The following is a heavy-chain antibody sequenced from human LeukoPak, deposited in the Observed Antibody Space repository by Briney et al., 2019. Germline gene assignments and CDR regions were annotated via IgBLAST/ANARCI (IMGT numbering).Heavy chain of an antibody. D-gene: IGHD3-10*01. V-gene: IGHV6-1*01. CDR1: GDSVSSNSAA. CDR2: TYYRSKWYN. Sequence: SQTLSLTCAISGDSVSSNSAAWNWLRQSPSRGLEWLGRTYYRSKWYNDYAVSVKSRITINPDTSKNQFSLQLNSVTPEDTAVYYCARDPDIWFGELAGFDPWGQGTLVTVSS. J-gene: IGHJ5*02. CDR3: ARDPDIWFGELAGFDP.